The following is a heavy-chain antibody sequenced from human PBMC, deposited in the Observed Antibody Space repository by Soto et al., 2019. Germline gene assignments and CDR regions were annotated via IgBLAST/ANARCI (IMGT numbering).Heavy chain of an antibody. Sequence: GGSLRLSCAASGFTFSSYGMHWVRQAPGKGLEWVAVISYDGSNKYYADSVKGRFTISRDNSKNTLYLQMNSLRAEDTAVYYLGARARKWELRVAGMEVWGQGTTFTVSS. V-gene: IGHV3-30*03. D-gene: IGHD1-26*01. CDR3: GARARKWELRVAGMEV. CDR2: ISYDGSNK. J-gene: IGHJ6*02. CDR1: GFTFSSYG.